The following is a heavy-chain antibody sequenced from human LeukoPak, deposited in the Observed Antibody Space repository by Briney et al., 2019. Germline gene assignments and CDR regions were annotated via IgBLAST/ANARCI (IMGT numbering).Heavy chain of an antibody. CDR1: GFTFSSYG. V-gene: IGHV3-33*08. D-gene: IGHD6-19*01. J-gene: IGHJ4*02. Sequence: GGSLRLSCTASGFTFSSYGIHWVRQAPGKGLEWVAFIRYDGSNKYYTDSVKGRFTISRDNSKNTLYLQMNSLRAEDTAVYYCARIAVAGIDFDYWGQGTLVTVSS. CDR2: IRYDGSNK. CDR3: ARIAVAGIDFDY.